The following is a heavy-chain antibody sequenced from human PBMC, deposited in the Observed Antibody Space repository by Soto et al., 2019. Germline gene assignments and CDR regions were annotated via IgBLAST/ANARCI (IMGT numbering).Heavy chain of an antibody. D-gene: IGHD2-15*01. CDR2: VSIGGST. V-gene: IGHV3-23*01. J-gene: IGHJ4*02. CDR1: GFTFSSYA. Sequence: GGSLRLSCAASGFTFSSYAMGWVRQGPGKGLEWVAVVSIGGSTHYADSVRGRFTISRDNSKNTLSLQMNSLTAEDTAVYFCAKRRGAGGHFDYWGQGAPVTVSS. CDR3: AKRRGAGGHFDY.